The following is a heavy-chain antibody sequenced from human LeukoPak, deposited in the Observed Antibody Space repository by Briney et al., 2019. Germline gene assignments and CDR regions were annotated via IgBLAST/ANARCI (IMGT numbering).Heavy chain of an antibody. CDR1: GYTFTSYD. Sequence: ASVKVSCKASGYTFTSYDINWVRQATGQGLEWMGWMNPNSGNTGYTQKFQGRVTMPRNTSIGTAYMKLSSLRSEDTAVYYCASGPAELLLNYWGQGTLVTVSS. V-gene: IGHV1-8*01. CDR3: ASGPAELLLNY. CDR2: MNPNSGNT. J-gene: IGHJ4*02. D-gene: IGHD1-26*01.